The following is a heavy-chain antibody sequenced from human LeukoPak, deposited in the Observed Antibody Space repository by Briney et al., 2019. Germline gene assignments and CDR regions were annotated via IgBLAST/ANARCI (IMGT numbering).Heavy chain of an antibody. CDR3: ARHDYSDDNPNCFDY. J-gene: IGHJ4*02. CDR2: IYYSGST. V-gene: IGHV4-39*01. D-gene: IGHD4-17*01. Sequence: SETLSLTCTVSGGSIITRSFYWGWIRQPPGKGLEWTGIIYYSGSTYYNPSLKSRVTISVDTSKNQFSLKLSSGTAADTAVFYCARHDYSDDNPNCFDYWGQGTLVTVSS. CDR1: GGSIITRSFY.